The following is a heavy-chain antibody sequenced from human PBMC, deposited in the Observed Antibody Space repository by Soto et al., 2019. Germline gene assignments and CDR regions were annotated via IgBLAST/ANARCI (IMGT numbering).Heavy chain of an antibody. CDR2: IIPILGIT. Sequence: SVKVSCKASGGTFSSYTISWVRQAPGQGLEWMGRIIPILGITNYAQKFQGRVTITADKSTSTAYMELSSLRSEDTAVYYCARGTKGLYGDRLPEDYYYMDVWGKGTTVTVSS. CDR3: ARGTKGLYGDRLPEDYYYMDV. V-gene: IGHV1-69*02. J-gene: IGHJ6*03. CDR1: GGTFSSYT. D-gene: IGHD4-17*01.